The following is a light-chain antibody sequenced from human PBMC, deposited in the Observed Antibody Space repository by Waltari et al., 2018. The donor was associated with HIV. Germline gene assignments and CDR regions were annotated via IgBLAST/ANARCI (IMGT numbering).Light chain of an antibody. CDR2: GS. CDR1: SANIGSYA. V-gene: IGLV1-36*01. Sequence: QSALTQEPSMSGTVGQKVTLSCTGNSANIGSYAVAWHQQISHVPPKTVIFGSSLPSGIPDRFSGSKSATTASLTISGLQPEDEADYYCSTWDQSLGIWVFGGGTKLTVL. J-gene: IGLJ3*02. CDR3: STWDQSLGIWV.